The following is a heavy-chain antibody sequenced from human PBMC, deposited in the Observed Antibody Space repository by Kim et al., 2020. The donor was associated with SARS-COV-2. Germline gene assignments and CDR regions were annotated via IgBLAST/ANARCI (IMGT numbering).Heavy chain of an antibody. D-gene: IGHD5-12*01. V-gene: IGHV1-2*02. J-gene: IGHJ4*02. Sequence: THYAQKFQGRVTMTRDTSISTAYMELSRLRSDDTALYYCASFRATQSGAYWGQGTLVTVSS. CDR3: ASFRATQSGAY. CDR2: T.